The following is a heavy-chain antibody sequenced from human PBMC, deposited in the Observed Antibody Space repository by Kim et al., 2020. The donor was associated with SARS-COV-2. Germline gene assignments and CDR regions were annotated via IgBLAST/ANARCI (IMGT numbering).Heavy chain of an antibody. J-gene: IGHJ4*02. CDR2: ISGSGGST. CDR1: GFTFSSYA. V-gene: IGHV3-23*01. Sequence: GGSLRLSCAASGFTFSSYAMSWVRQAPGKGLEWVSAISGSGGSTYYADSVKGRFTISRDNSKNTLYLQMNSLRAEDTAVYYCAKDRDSSGWFYYFDYWGQGTLVTVSS. CDR3: AKDRDSSGWFYYFDY. D-gene: IGHD6-19*01.